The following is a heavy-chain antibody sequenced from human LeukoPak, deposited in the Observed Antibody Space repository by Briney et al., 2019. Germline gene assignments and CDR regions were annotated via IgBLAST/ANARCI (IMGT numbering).Heavy chain of an antibody. CDR1: GGTFSSYA. CDR3: GRGGRYFDWLSAQASSRDYYYMDV. Sequence: EAAVKVSCKASGGTFSSYAISWVRQAPGQGLEWMGGLIPIFGTANYAQKFQGRVTITADESTSTAYMELSSLRSEDTAVSYCGRGGRYFDWLSAQASSRDYYYMDVWGKGTTVTVSS. V-gene: IGHV1-69*13. D-gene: IGHD3-9*01. CDR2: LIPIFGTA. J-gene: IGHJ6*03.